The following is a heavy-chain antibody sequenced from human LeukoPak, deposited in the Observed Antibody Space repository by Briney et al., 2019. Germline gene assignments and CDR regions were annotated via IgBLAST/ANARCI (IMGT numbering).Heavy chain of an antibody. J-gene: IGHJ6*04. CDR3: ARDPITMVRGEWYYGMDV. V-gene: IGHV3-66*01. D-gene: IGHD3-10*01. Sequence: GGSLRLSCAASGFTVSSNYMSWVRQAPGKGLEWVSVIYSGGSTYYADSVKGRFTISRDNSKNTLYLQMNSLRAEDTAVYYCARDPITMVRGEWYYGMDVWGKGTTVTVSS. CDR2: IYSGGST. CDR1: GFTVSSNY.